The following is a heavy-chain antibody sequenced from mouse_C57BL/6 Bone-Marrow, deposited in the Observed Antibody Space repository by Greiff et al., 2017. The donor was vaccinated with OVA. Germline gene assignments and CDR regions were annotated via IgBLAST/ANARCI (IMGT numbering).Heavy chain of an antibody. CDR2: IDTEDGGT. V-gene: IGHV1-15*01. CDR1: GYTITDYE. J-gene: IGHJ4*01. Sequence: VQLKESGAELVRPGASVTLSCKASGYTITDYEMYWVKQTPVHGLEWIGAIDTEDGGTDYNPKFKGKVILTADKSSSTAYMELRSLTSEDSAVYYCSSGYSNYDALDDWGQGTSVTVSS. D-gene: IGHD2-5*01. CDR3: SSGYSNYDALDD.